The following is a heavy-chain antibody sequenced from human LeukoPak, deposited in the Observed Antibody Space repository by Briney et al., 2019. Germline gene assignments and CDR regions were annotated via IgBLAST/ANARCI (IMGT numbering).Heavy chain of an antibody. CDR1: GGSISSYY. CDR2: IHTSGST. Sequence: SETLSLTCTVSGGSISSYYWSWIRLPPGKGLEWIGYIHTSGSTNYNPSLKSRVTISVDTSKNQFSLKLSSVTAADTAVYYCARAQVVPAAIGNYFQYYMDVWGKGTTVTVSS. J-gene: IGHJ6*03. V-gene: IGHV4-4*09. D-gene: IGHD2-2*02. CDR3: ARAQVVPAAIGNYFQYYMDV.